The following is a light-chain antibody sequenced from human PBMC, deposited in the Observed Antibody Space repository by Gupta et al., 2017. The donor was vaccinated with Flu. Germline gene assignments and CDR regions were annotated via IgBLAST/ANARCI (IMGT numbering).Light chain of an antibody. V-gene: IGLV3-10*01. Sequence: SYELTQPPSVSVSPGQPARITCSGDALPKKYAYWYQQKPGQAPVLVIYEDTKRPSGIPARFSGSSSGTMASLTISEAQGEEEADYYCFSTDSSSNNRVFGGGTKLTVL. CDR2: EDT. J-gene: IGLJ3*02. CDR1: ALPKKY. CDR3: FSTDSSSNNRV.